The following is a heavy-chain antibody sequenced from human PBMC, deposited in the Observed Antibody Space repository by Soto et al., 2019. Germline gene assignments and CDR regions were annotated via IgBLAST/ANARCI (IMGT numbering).Heavy chain of an antibody. V-gene: IGHV4-30-4*01. CDR3: ARRQSSSWYGL. CDR1: GGSISSDDYY. J-gene: IGHJ4*02. Sequence: SETLSLTCTVSGGSISSDDYYWSWIRQPPGKGLEWIGYIYYSGSTYYNPSLKSRVTISVDTSKNQFSLKLSSVTAADTAVYYCARRQSSSWYGLWGQGTLVTVSS. D-gene: IGHD6-13*01. CDR2: IYYSGST.